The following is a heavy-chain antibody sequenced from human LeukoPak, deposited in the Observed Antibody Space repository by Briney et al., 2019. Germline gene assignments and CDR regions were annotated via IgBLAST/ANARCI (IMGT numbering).Heavy chain of an antibody. V-gene: IGHV3-64D*06. CDR2: ISGSGNGGST. CDR1: GFVFSIYT. J-gene: IGHJ4*02. CDR3: VKTRDGWVLTDPFDY. D-gene: IGHD5-24*01. Sequence: GGSLRLSCSASGFVFSIYTMYWVRQAPGKGPEYVSTISGSGNGGSTYYADFVKGRFTISRDNSKNTLYLQMSSLRIEDTAVYYCVKTRDGWVLTDPFDYWGRGTLVTVSS.